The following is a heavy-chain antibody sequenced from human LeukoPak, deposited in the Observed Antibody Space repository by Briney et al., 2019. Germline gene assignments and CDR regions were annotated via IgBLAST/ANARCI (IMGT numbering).Heavy chain of an antibody. D-gene: IGHD3-16*02. J-gene: IGHJ4*02. Sequence: SETLSLTCAVYGGSFSGYYWSWIRQPPGKGLEWIGEINHSGSTNYNPSLKSRVTISVDTSKNQFSLKLSSVTAADTAVYYCARGRDDYVWGSYRYTPHFDYWGQGTLVTVSS. CDR3: ARGRDDYVWGSYRYTPHFDY. CDR2: INHSGST. V-gene: IGHV4-34*01. CDR1: GGSFSGYY.